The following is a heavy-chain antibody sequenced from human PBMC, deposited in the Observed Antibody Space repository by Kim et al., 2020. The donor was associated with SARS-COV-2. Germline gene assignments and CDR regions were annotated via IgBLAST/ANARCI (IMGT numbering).Heavy chain of an antibody. Sequence: GGSLRLSCAASGFTFSNYWMHWVRQAPGKGLVWVSRINVDGSSTNYADSVKGRFTISRDNGKNTLYLQMNSLRAEDTAVYYCARGSSAVKYAFDIWGQGTMVTVSS. D-gene: IGHD4-17*01. CDR2: INVDGSST. CDR3: ARGSSAVKYAFDI. V-gene: IGHV3-74*01. J-gene: IGHJ3*02. CDR1: GFTFSNYW.